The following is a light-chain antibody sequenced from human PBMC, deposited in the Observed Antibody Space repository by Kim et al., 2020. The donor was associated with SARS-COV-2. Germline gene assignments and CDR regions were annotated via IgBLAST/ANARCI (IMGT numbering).Light chain of an antibody. V-gene: IGLV2-8*01. J-gene: IGLJ2*01. Sequence: QSALTQPPSASGSPGQSVTISCTGTSSDVGSYNYVSWYQQHPGKAPKLMIYEVTKRPSGVPDRFSGSKSGNTASLTVSGLQAEDEADYFCSSYAGYNKVFGGGTKLTVL. CDR2: EVT. CDR3: SSYAGYNKV. CDR1: SSDVGSYNY.